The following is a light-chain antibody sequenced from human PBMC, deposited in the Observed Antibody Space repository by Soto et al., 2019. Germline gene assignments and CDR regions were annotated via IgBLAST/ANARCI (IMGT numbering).Light chain of an antibody. J-gene: IGLJ2*01. CDR1: TRDIGGYNY. CDR2: DVS. CDR3: TSFTDTNTYVV. Sequence: QSALTQPASVSGSPGQSITISCTGTTRDIGGYNYVSWYQQHPGKAPKLMIYDVSNRPSGVSDRFSGSKSGNTASLTISGLQADDEADYYCTSFTDTNTYVVLGGGTKVTVL. V-gene: IGLV2-14*03.